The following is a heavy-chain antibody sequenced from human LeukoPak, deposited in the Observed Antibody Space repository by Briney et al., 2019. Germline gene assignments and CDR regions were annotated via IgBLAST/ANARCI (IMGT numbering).Heavy chain of an antibody. CDR1: GGSFSGYY. CDR2: INHSGST. V-gene: IGHV4-34*01. CDR3: ARGRGRRSPTLHC. D-gene: IGHD4-17*01. J-gene: IGHJ4*02. Sequence: PSETLSLTCAVYGGSFSGYYWSWIRQPPGKGLEWIGEINHSGSTNYNPSLKSRVTISVDASKNQFSLKLSSVTAADTAVYYCARGRGRRSPTLHCWGQGTLVTVSS.